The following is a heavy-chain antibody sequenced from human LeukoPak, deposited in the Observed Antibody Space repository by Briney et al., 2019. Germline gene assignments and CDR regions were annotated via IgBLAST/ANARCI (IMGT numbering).Heavy chain of an antibody. D-gene: IGHD3-16*01. V-gene: IGHV3-48*03. Sequence: GGSLRLSCAASGFTFSSYAMHWVRQAPGKGLEWVSYISSSGSTIYYADSVKGRFTISRDNAKNSLYLQMNSLRAEDTAVYYCARDFRDTSLITYPYFMDVWGKGTTVTVSS. J-gene: IGHJ6*03. CDR2: ISSSGSTI. CDR1: GFTFSSYA. CDR3: ARDFRDTSLITYPYFMDV.